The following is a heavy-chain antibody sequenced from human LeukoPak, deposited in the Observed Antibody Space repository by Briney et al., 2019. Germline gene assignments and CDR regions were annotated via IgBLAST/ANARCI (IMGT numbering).Heavy chain of an antibody. D-gene: IGHD3-22*01. Sequence: PGGSLRLSCAASGFTFTTYWMSWVRQAPGKGLEWVANIKQDGSEIDFVDSLKGRFTISRDNPKNSVFLQMNSLRAEHTAVYYCAELGTTMIRGVWGKGTTVTISS. V-gene: IGHV3-7*01. J-gene: IGHJ6*04. CDR3: AELGTTMIRGV. CDR2: IKQDGSEI. CDR1: GFTFTTYW.